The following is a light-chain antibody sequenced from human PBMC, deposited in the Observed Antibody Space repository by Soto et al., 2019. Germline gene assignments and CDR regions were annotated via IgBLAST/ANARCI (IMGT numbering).Light chain of an antibody. CDR1: SSNIGSEY. V-gene: IGLV1-47*01. Sequence: QPVLTQPPSASGTPGQRVTISCSGSSSNIGSEYVVWYQHLPGTAPKLLIYRNNQRPSGVPDRFAGSKSGTSASLAISGLRSEDEADYYCAARDDSLSGHGVFGGGTKLTVL. J-gene: IGLJ3*02. CDR3: AARDDSLSGHGV. CDR2: RNN.